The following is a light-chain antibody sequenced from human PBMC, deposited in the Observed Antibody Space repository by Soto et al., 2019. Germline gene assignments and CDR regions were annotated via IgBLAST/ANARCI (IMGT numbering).Light chain of an antibody. J-gene: IGLJ2*01. CDR2: DNN. CDR3: GTWDSSLRTVV. CDR1: SSNIASNF. V-gene: IGLV1-51*01. Sequence: QSVLTQPPSVSAAPGQEVTISCSGSSSNIASNFVSWYQQIPETAPKLVIYDNNQRPSGIPDRFSGSKSDTSATLGITGLQTGDEADYYCGTWDSSLRTVVFGGGTKLTVL.